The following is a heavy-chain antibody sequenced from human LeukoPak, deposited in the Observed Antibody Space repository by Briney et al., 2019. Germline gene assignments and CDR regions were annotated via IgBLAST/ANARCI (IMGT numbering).Heavy chain of an antibody. CDR3: ARDKLRTPFRGYSNDAFDI. J-gene: IGHJ3*02. V-gene: IGHV1-69*04. Sequence: SVKVSCKASGGTFSSYTISWVRQAPGQGLEWMGRIIPILGIANYAQKFQGRVTITADKSTSTAYMELSSLRSEDTAVYYCARDKLRTPFRGYSNDAFDIWGQGTMATVSS. CDR1: GGTFSSYT. D-gene: IGHD3-22*01. CDR2: IIPILGIA.